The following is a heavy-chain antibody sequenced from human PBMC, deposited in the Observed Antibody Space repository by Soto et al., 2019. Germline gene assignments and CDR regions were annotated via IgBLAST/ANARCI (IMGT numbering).Heavy chain of an antibody. D-gene: IGHD3-10*01. V-gene: IGHV1-46*01. CDR2: INPSGGST. CDR3: ARVGMVRGIIIQKTLTSHPDY. J-gene: IGHJ4*02. CDR1: GYTFTIYY. Sequence: ASVKVSCKASGYTFTIYYIHWVRQAPGQGLEWMGIINPSGGSTSYAQKFQGRVTMTSDTSTSTVYMELSSLRSEDTAVYYCARVGMVRGIIIQKTLTSHPDYWGQGTLVTVSS.